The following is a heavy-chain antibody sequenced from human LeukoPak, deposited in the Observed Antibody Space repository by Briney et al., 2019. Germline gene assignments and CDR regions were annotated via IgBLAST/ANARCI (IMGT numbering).Heavy chain of an antibody. V-gene: IGHV4-61*08. D-gene: IGHD6-19*01. CDR1: GGSVSSGGYY. Sequence: SETLSLTCNVSGGSVSSGGYYWNWILQPPGKGLEWIGHVSYSGSTNYNPSLKSRVTISLDTSKNQFSLKLSSMTAADTAVYFCARDPKSAVGYYYYGMEVWGQGTTVTVSS. CDR2: VSYSGST. J-gene: IGHJ6*02. CDR3: ARDPKSAVGYYYYGMEV.